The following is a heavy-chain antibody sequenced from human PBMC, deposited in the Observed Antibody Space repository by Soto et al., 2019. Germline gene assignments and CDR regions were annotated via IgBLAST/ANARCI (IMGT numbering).Heavy chain of an antibody. CDR2: INAGNGNT. CDR3: ARSPGGPDAFDI. CDR1: GYTFTSYA. J-gene: IGHJ3*02. D-gene: IGHD3-16*01. V-gene: IGHV1-3*01. Sequence: ASVKVSCKASGYTFTSYAMHWVRQAPGQRLEWMGWINAGNGNTKYSQKFQGRVTITRDTSASTAYMELSSLRSEDTAVYYCARSPGGPDAFDIWGQGTMVTVSS.